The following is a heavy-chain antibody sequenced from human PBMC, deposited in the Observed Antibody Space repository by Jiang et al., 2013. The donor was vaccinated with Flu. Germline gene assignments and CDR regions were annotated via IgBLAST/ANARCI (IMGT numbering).Heavy chain of an antibody. D-gene: IGHD1-26*01. CDR3: AKARVGATLAFDY. Sequence: LLESGGGLVQPGGSLRLSCAASGFTFSSYAMSWVRQAPGKGLEWVSTVSGSGGSTYYADSVKGRFTISRDNSMNTLYLQMHSLRAEDTAVYYCAKARVGATLAFDYWGQGTLVTVSS. CDR1: GFTFSSYA. J-gene: IGHJ4*02. CDR2: VSGSGGST. V-gene: IGHV3-23*01.